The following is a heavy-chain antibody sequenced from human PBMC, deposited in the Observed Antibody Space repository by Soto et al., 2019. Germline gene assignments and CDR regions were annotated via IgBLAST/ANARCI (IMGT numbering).Heavy chain of an antibody. CDR2: VNHSGST. J-gene: IGHJ6*02. CDR1: GGSFSGYY. V-gene: IGHV4-34*01. CDR3: ADRHSGYGMDV. D-gene: IGHD2-15*01. Sequence: QVQLQQWGAGLLKPSETLSLTCAVYGGSFSGYYWSWIRRPPGKGLEWIGEVNHSGSTNYKPSLKSTVTTSVDTSNSQCSLNLSSVTAADTAVYYCADRHSGYGMDVWVQGTTVTVSS.